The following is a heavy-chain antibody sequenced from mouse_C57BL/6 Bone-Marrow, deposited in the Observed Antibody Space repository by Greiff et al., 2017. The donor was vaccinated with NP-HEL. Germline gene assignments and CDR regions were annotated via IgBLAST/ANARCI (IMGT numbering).Heavy chain of an antibody. CDR3: ARGDYCLVFFDN. J-gene: IGHJ2*01. CDR2: IDPSDSYT. Sequence: VQLQQPGAELVMPGASVKLSCKASGYTFTSYWMHWVKQRPGQGLEWIGEIDPSDSYTNYNQKFKGKSTLTVDKSPSTAYMQLSSLTSEDSAVYFCARGDYCLVFFDNCGQGTTLTGSS. CDR1: GYTFTSYW. V-gene: IGHV1-69*01. D-gene: IGHD1-1*02.